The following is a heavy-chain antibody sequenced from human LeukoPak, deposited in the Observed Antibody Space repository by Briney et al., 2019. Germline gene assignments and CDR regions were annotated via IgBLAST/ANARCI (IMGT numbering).Heavy chain of an antibody. D-gene: IGHD1-26*01. Sequence: SETLSLTCAVYGVSFSGYYWSWIRQPPGKGLEWIGEINHSGSTNYNPSLKSRVTISVDTSKNQFSLKLSSVTAADTAVYYCARGRSGSYYRFDYWGQGTLVTVSS. CDR3: ARGRSGSYYRFDY. CDR2: INHSGST. CDR1: GVSFSGYY. V-gene: IGHV4-34*01. J-gene: IGHJ4*02.